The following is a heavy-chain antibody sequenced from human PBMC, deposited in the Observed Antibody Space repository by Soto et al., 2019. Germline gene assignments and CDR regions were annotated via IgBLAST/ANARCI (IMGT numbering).Heavy chain of an antibody. CDR2: IGTLSDT. Sequence: GGSLRLSCAGSGFTFSTFDIHWVRQAPGKGLEWVSGIGTLSDTFYAASVQGRFTISRQNAKNSVYLQMSSLRAGDTAFYYCARGRSFSYDSTPPPMFDPWGQGTLVTVSS. J-gene: IGHJ5*02. V-gene: IGHV3-13*01. CDR3: ARGRSFSYDSTPPPMFDP. CDR1: GFTFSTFD. D-gene: IGHD3-10*01.